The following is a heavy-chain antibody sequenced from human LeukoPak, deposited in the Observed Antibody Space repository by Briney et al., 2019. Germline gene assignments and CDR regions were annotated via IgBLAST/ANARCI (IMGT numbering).Heavy chain of an antibody. V-gene: IGHV3-15*01. Sequence: GGSLSLSCAASGFTFSDAWMNWVRLAPGKGLEWVGRIKSRNRGETVDYAAPVKGRFTISRDDSKTTVYLQMNSLKTEDTAIYYCTTDGSTTLSNTFDYWGQGTLVTVSS. CDR1: GFTFSDAW. CDR2: IKSRNRGETV. D-gene: IGHD1-26*01. J-gene: IGHJ4*02. CDR3: TTDGSTTLSNTFDY.